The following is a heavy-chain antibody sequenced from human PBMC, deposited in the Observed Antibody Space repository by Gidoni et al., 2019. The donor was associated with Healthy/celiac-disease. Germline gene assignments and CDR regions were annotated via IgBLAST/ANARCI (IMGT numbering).Heavy chain of an antibody. J-gene: IGHJ1*01. D-gene: IGHD6-25*01. CDR3: ARGRAGFQH. CDR1: GFTFSSYA. Sequence: QVQLVESGGGVVQPGRSLRLSCAASGFTFSSYAMHWVRQAPVKGLEWVAGISYDGSNKYYADSVKGRFTISRDNSKNTLYLQMNSLRAEDTAVYYCARGRAGFQHWGQGTLVTVSS. V-gene: IGHV3-30-3*01. CDR2: ISYDGSNK.